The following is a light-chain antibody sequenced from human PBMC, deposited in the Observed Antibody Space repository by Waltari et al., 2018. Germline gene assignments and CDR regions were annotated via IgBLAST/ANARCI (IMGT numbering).Light chain of an antibody. CDR1: QGVLRS. J-gene: IGKJ1*01. V-gene: IGKV3-20*01. Sequence: TLPRTSSQGVLRSLAWYQQIPGQAPRLLIYGASSMATGIPDRFSGSVSGTDFSLTISRLEPEDFAVYFCQHYVRLPATFGQGTKVAI. CDR2: GAS. CDR3: QHYVRLPAT.